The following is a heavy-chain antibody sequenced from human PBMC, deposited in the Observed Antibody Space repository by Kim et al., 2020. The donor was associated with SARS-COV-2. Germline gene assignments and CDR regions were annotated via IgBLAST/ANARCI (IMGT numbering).Heavy chain of an antibody. D-gene: IGHD1-26*01. V-gene: IGHV3-64D*09. CDR2: ISNNGGRI. Sequence: GGSLRLSCSASGFAFSDYTIHWVRQAPGKGLEYVSGISNNGGRINYAVSVQGRFSISRDNSKNTVDLQMRSLRAEDTAVYYCVKDQKEVGGMVGREYHYYWMDVGGQGTTVTVPS. CDR3: VKDQKEVGGMVGREYHYYWMDV. CDR1: GFAFSDYT. J-gene: IGHJ6*02.